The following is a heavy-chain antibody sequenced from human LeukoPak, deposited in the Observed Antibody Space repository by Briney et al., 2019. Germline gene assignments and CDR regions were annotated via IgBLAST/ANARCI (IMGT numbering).Heavy chain of an antibody. CDR2: IKQDGSEK. CDR1: GFTFSSYW. V-gene: IGHV3-7*01. CDR3: ARTYDGDYLYYFDY. J-gene: IGHJ4*02. Sequence: GGSLRLSCAASGFTFSSYWMSWVRQAPGKGLEWVANIKQDGSEKYYVDSVKGRFTISRDNAKNSLYLQMNSLRAEDTAVYYCARTYDGDYLYYFDYWGQGTLATVSS. D-gene: IGHD4-17*01.